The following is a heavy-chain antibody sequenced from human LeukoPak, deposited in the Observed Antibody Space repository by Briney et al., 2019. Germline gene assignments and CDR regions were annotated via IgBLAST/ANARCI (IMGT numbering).Heavy chain of an antibody. Sequence: PGGSLRLSCAASGFTFSTYAMSWVRQAPGKGLEWVSAISGSGGSTYYADSVKGRFTISRDNSKNTLYLQMNSLRAEDTAVYYCAKDRFAEGIAVAGPIDYWGQGTLVTVSS. V-gene: IGHV3-23*01. J-gene: IGHJ4*02. CDR3: AKDRFAEGIAVAGPIDY. D-gene: IGHD6-19*01. CDR2: ISGSGGST. CDR1: GFTFSTYA.